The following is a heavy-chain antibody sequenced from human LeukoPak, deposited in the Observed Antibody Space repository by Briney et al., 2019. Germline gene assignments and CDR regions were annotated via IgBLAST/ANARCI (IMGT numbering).Heavy chain of an antibody. V-gene: IGHV3-21*01. Sequence: GGSLRLSCAASGFTFSSYSMNWVRQAPGKGLEWVSSISSSSSYIYYADSVKGRFTISRDNAKNSLYLQMNSLRAEDTAVYYCARDLSSSWYSWPSDYWGQGTLVTVSS. J-gene: IGHJ4*02. CDR3: ARDLSSSWYSWPSDY. CDR2: ISSSSSYI. CDR1: GFTFSSYS. D-gene: IGHD6-13*01.